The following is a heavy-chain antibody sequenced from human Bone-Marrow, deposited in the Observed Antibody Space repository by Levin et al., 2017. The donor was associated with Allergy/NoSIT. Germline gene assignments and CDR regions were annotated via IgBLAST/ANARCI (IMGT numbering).Heavy chain of an antibody. V-gene: IGHV5-51*01. D-gene: IGHD4-11*01. J-gene: IGHJ5*02. CDR1: GYSFTSYW. CDR3: ARVVKVTRISWFDP. Sequence: GGSLRLSCKGSGYSFTSYWIGWVRQMPGKGLEWLGIIYPGDSDTRYSPSFQGQVTISADKSISTAYLQWSSLKASDTAMYYCARVVKVTRISWFDPWGQGTLVTVSS. CDR2: IYPGDSDT.